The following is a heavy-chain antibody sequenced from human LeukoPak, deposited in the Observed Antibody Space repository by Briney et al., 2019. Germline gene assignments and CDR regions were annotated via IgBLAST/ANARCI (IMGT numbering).Heavy chain of an antibody. CDR3: ASLPSLGYCSSTSCLYHYGMDV. V-gene: IGHV3-48*04. Sequence: PGGSLRLSCAASGFTFSSYSMNWVRQAPGKGLEWVSYISSSSSTIYYADSVKGRFTISRDNAKNSLYLQMNSLRAEDTAVYYCASLPSLGYCSSTSCLYHYGMDVWGQGTTVTVSS. D-gene: IGHD2-2*01. CDR1: GFTFSSYS. J-gene: IGHJ6*02. CDR2: ISSSSSTI.